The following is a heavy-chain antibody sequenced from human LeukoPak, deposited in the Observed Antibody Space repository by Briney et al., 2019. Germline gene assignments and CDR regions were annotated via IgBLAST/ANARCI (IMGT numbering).Heavy chain of an antibody. J-gene: IGHJ4*02. CDR3: VKDPSGSGFAFDS. Sequence: GRSLRLSCAASGFIFSNDAMHWVRQAPGKGLEWVAFIWFDGSNKHYADSVKGRFTISRDNSEDTLYLQMNSLRAEDTAVYYCVKDPSGSGFAFDSWGQGALVTVSS. V-gene: IGHV3-33*06. CDR2: IWFDGSNK. CDR1: GFIFSNDA. D-gene: IGHD1-1*01.